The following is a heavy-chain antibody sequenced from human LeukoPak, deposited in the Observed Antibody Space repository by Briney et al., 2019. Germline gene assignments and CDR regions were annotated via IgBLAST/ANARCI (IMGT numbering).Heavy chain of an antibody. Sequence: GESLKISCKGPGYSFTSYWIGWVRQMPGKGLECMGIIYPGDSDTRYSPSFQGQVTISADKSISTAYLQWSSLKASDTAMYYCARLGLRYFDWLLPAGIDYWGQGTLVTVSS. D-gene: IGHD3-9*01. V-gene: IGHV5-51*01. J-gene: IGHJ4*02. CDR3: ARLGLRYFDWLLPAGIDY. CDR1: GYSFTSYW. CDR2: IYPGDSDT.